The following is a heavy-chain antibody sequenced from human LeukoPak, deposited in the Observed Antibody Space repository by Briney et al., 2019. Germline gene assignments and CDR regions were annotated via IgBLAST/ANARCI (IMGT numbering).Heavy chain of an antibody. CDR2: TYYRSKWYN. CDR3: ARDRSIAVVSLYYYYGMDV. Sequence: SQTLSLTCAISGDSVPSNSAAWNWIRQSPSRGLEWLGRTYYRSKWYNDYAVSVKSRITINPDTSKNQFSLQLNSVTPEDTAVYYCARDRSIAVVSLYYYYGMDVWGQGTTVTVSS. J-gene: IGHJ6*02. D-gene: IGHD6-19*01. CDR1: GDSVPSNSAA. V-gene: IGHV6-1*01.